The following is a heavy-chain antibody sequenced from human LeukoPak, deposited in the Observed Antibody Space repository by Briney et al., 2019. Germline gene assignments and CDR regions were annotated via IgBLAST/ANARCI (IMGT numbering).Heavy chain of an antibody. CDR2: IYSGGST. D-gene: IGHD4-17*01. J-gene: IGHJ4*02. CDR3: ARESAYGDYYFDY. Sequence: GGSLRLSCAASGFTVSSNYMSWVRQAPGKGLEWVSVIYSGGSTYYADSVKGRFTISRDNSKNTLYLQMNSLRAEDTAVYYCARESAYGDYYFDYWGQGTLVTVSS. V-gene: IGHV3-53*01. CDR1: GFTVSSNY.